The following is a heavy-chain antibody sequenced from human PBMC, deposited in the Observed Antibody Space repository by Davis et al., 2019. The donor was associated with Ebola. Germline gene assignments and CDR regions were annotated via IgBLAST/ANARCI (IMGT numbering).Heavy chain of an antibody. CDR2: IYYSGST. Sequence: GSLRLSCTVSGGSISSYYWSWIRQPPGKGLEWIGYIYYSGSTNYNPSLKSRVTISVDTSKNQFSLKLSSVTAADTAVYYCARGAQTYYYDSSGYYLDDAFDIWGQGTMVTVSS. D-gene: IGHD3-22*01. CDR1: GGSISSYY. V-gene: IGHV4-59*01. CDR3: ARGAQTYYYDSSGYYLDDAFDI. J-gene: IGHJ3*02.